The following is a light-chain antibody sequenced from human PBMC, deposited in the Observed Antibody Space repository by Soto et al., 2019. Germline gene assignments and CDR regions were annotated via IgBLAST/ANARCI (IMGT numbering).Light chain of an antibody. V-gene: IGLV1-40*01. CDR1: SSNIGAGYD. Sequence: QSVLTQPPSGSGAPGQTVTICCTGSSSNIGAGYDIHWYQQLPGTAPKLLIYGDNNRPSGVPDRFSGSKSGTSASLAITGLQPEDEADYYCQSFDSSVRVVFGGGTKLTVL. CDR3: QSFDSSVRVV. J-gene: IGLJ3*02. CDR2: GDN.